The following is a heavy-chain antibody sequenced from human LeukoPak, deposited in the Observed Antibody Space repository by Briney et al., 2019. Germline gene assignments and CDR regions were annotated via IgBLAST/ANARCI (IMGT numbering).Heavy chain of an antibody. CDR1: GGSISSYY. CDR3: ARGPPGYSSSWYGGLSWFDP. V-gene: IGHV4-59*01. J-gene: IGHJ5*02. Sequence: PSETLSLTCTVSGGSISSYYWSWIRQPPGKGLEWIGYIYYSGSTNYNPSLKSRVTISVDTSRNQFSLKLSSVTVADTAVYYCARGPPGYSSSWYGGLSWFDPWGRGTLVTVSS. CDR2: IYYSGST. D-gene: IGHD6-13*01.